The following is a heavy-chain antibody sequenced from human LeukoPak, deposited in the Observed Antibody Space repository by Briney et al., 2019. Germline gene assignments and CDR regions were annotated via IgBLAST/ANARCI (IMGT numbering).Heavy chain of an antibody. J-gene: IGHJ5*01. V-gene: IGHV3-20*04. CDR2: INWNGGST. CDR1: GFTFDDYG. CDR3: AKGDWFDS. D-gene: IGHD3-16*01. Sequence: GGSLRLSCAASGFTFDDYGMSWVRQAPGKGLEWVSGINWNGGSTGCADSVKGRFIISRDNSKNSLSLQMNSLTTEDTAFYYCAKGDWFDSWGQGTLVTVSS.